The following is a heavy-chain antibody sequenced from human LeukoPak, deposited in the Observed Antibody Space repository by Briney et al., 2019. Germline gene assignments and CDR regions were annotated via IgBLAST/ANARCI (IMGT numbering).Heavy chain of an antibody. Sequence: GGTLRLSCAASGFTFDDYAMHWVRQAPGKGLEWVCLISWDGGSTYYADSVKGRFTISRDNSKNSLYLQMNSLRAEDTALYYCAKARIVGATPGYYYYYMDVWGKGTTVTVSS. V-gene: IGHV3-43D*03. CDR1: GFTFDDYA. J-gene: IGHJ6*03. CDR2: ISWDGGST. CDR3: AKARIVGATPGYYYYYMDV. D-gene: IGHD1-26*01.